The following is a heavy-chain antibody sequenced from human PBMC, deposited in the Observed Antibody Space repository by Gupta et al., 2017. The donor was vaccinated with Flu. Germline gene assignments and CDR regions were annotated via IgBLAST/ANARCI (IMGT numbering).Heavy chain of an antibody. Sequence: QVQLVQSGAEVKKPGASVKVSCKASGYTFTSYYMPWVRQAPGQGLEWMGIINPSGGSTSYAQKFQGRVTMTRDTSTSTVYMELSSLRSEDTAVYYCARDTTQWLVRGGWFDPWGQGTLVTVSS. CDR2: INPSGGST. CDR1: GYTFTSYY. J-gene: IGHJ5*02. CDR3: ARDTTQWLVRGGWFDP. D-gene: IGHD6-19*01. V-gene: IGHV1-46*01.